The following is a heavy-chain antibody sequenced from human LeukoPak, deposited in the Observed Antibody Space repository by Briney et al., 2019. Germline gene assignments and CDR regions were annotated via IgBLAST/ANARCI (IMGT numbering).Heavy chain of an antibody. D-gene: IGHD6-6*01. J-gene: IGHJ6*03. Sequence: SVTVSCKASGGTFSSYAISWVRQAPGQGLEWMGGIIPIFGTANYAQKFQGRVTITTDESTSTAYMELSSLRSEDTAVYYCARGTSRIAARPQGYYYYMDVWGKGTTVTVSS. CDR1: GGTFSSYA. CDR2: IIPIFGTA. CDR3: ARGTSRIAARPQGYYYYMDV. V-gene: IGHV1-69*05.